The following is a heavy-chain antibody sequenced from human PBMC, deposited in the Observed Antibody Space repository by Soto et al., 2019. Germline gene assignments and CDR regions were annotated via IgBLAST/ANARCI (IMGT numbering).Heavy chain of an antibody. J-gene: IGHJ4*02. Sequence: PWETLSLTCTVSGGSISSYYWSWIRQPAGKGLEWIGRIYTSGSTNYNPSLKSRVTMSVDTSKNQFSLKLSSVTAADTAVYYCARADCTNGVCYDFDYWGQGTMVTVSS. V-gene: IGHV4-4*07. CDR3: ARADCTNGVCYDFDY. CDR2: IYTSGST. D-gene: IGHD2-8*01. CDR1: GGSISSYY.